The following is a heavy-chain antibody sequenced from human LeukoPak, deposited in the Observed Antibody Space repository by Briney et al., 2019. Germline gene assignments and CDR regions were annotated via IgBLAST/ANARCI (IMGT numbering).Heavy chain of an antibody. J-gene: IGHJ5*02. V-gene: IGHV3-7*01. CDR1: GFTLSSYW. Sequence: GGSLRLSCAASGFTLSSYWMSWVRQAPGKGLEWVANIKQDGSEKYYVDSVKGRFTISRDNAKNSLYLQMNSLRAEDTAVYYCASEGGATSGWFDHWGQGTLVTVSS. CDR3: ASEGGATSGWFDH. CDR2: IKQDGSEK. D-gene: IGHD1-26*01.